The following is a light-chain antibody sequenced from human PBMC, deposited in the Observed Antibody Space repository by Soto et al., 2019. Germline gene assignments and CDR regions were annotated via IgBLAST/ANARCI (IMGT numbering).Light chain of an antibody. CDR1: GXDVGGYNY. CDR2: EVS. J-gene: IGLJ1*01. CDR3: NSKTSSVAYV. Sequence: QSVLTQPASVSGSPGQSITISCTGTGXDVGGYNYVSWYQQHPGKAPQLIIYEVSNRPSGVSNRFSGSKSGNTASLTISGPQAEDEGDYYGNSKTSSVAYVFGTGTKVTV. V-gene: IGLV2-14*01.